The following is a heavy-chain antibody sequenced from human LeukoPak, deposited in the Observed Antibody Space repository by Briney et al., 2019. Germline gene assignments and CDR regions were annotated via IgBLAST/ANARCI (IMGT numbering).Heavy chain of an antibody. CDR2: INHSGST. J-gene: IGHJ4*02. CDR1: GGSFSGYY. D-gene: IGHD6-13*01. CDR3: ARDKYTNSWSGSNFDH. V-gene: IGHV4-34*01. Sequence: SETLSLTCAVYGGSFSGYYWSWIRQPPGKGLEWIGEINHSGSTNYNPSLKSRVTISVDTSKNQFSLKLSSVTAADTAVYYCARDKYTNSWSGSNFDHWGQGTLVTVSS.